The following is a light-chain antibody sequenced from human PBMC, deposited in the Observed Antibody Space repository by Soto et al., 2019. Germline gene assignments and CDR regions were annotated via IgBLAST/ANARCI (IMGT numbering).Light chain of an antibody. J-gene: IGKJ5*01. CDR1: QSVSSY. CDR2: DAS. V-gene: IGKV3-11*01. Sequence: EIVLAQSPGTLSLSPGEIATLSCSASQSVSSYLAWYQQKPGQAPRLLIYDASNRATGIPARFSGSGSGTDSTLTISSLEPEDFAVYYCQQRSNWPPINFGQGTRLEIK. CDR3: QQRSNWPPIN.